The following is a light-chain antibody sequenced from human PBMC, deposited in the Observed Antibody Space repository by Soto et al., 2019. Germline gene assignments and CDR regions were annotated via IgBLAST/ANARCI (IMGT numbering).Light chain of an antibody. Sequence: EIVLTGARGTLYLSPGERATLSCMASQTVSNQLAWYQQQPGQAPRLLIYDASRRVTGIPARFSGSGSGTDFTLTLSRLEPEDFAVYYCQQRAGSSTFGQGTRLEI. CDR1: QTVSNQ. J-gene: IGKJ5*01. CDR2: DAS. V-gene: IGKV3-11*01. CDR3: QQRAGSST.